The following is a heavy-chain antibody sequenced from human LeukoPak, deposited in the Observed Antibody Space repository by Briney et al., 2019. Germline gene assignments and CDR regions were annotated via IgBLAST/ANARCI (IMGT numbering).Heavy chain of an antibody. CDR1: GFTVSSNY. CDR2: IYSGGST. D-gene: IGHD3-22*01. Sequence: GGSLRLSCAASGFTVSSNYMSWLRQAPGKGLEWVSIIYSGGSTYYADSVKGRFTISRDNSKNTLYLQMNSLRAEDTAVYYCARDQNYNYDSSGSPVAWGQGTLVTVSS. CDR3: ARDQNYNYDSSGSPVA. J-gene: IGHJ5*02. V-gene: IGHV3-53*01.